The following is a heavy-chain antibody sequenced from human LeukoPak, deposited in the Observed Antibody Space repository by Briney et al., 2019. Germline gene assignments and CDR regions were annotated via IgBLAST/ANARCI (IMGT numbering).Heavy chain of an antibody. CDR3: ARGRTATVTTEKYYFDY. CDR2: INHSGST. V-gene: IGHV4-34*01. CDR1: GGSISSYY. J-gene: IGHJ4*02. D-gene: IGHD4-17*01. Sequence: SETLSLTCTVSGGSISSYYWSWIRQPPGKGLEWIGEINHSGSTNYNPSLKSRVTISVDTSKNQFSLKLSSVTAADTAVYYCARGRTATVTTEKYYFDYWGQGTLVTVSS.